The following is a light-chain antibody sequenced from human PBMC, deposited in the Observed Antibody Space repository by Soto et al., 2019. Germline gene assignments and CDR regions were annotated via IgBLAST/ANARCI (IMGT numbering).Light chain of an antibody. CDR2: GAS. V-gene: IGKV3-15*01. Sequence: EIVMTQSPATLSVSPGERATLSCRASQSVSSNLAWYQQKPGQAPRLLIYGASTRATGIPARFSGSGSGTEFTLTIRSLQPDDFATYYCQHYNSYSEAFGQGTKVDIK. J-gene: IGKJ1*01. CDR1: QSVSSN. CDR3: QHYNSYSEA.